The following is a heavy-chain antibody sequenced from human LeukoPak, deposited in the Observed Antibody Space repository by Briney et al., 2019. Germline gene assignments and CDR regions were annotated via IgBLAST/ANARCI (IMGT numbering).Heavy chain of an antibody. CDR3: ARDLSSPYSSSNKYYFDY. Sequence: ASVKVSCKASGYTFTSYDINWVRQATGQGLEWMGWMNPNSGNTGYAQKFQGRVTMTRNTSISTAYMELSRLRSDDTAVYYCARDLSSPYSSSNKYYFDYWGQGTLVTVSS. V-gene: IGHV1-8*01. J-gene: IGHJ4*02. CDR2: MNPNSGNT. CDR1: GYTFTSYD. D-gene: IGHD6-13*01.